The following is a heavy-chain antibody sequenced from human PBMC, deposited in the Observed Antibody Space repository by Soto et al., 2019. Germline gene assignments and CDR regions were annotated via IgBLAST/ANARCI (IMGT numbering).Heavy chain of an antibody. V-gene: IGHV1-18*01. J-gene: IGHJ6*02. CDR1: GYTFTSYG. CDR3: ARVGGFGESGDDRQNYSFYGMHV. CDR2: ISAYNGNT. D-gene: IGHD3-10*01. Sequence: ASVKVSCKASGYTFTSYGISWVRQAPGQGLEWMGWISAYNGNTNYAQKLQGRVTMTTDTSTSTAYMQLRSLRGDDPAVYYCARVGGFGESGDDRQNYSFYGMHVRGQGATVPV.